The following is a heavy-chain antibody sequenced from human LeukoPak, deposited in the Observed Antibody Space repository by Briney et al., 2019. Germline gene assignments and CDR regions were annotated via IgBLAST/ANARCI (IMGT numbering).Heavy chain of an antibody. CDR1: GLTVSSNY. CDR2: IYSGGST. Sequence: GGSLKFSCAPPGLTVSSNYMSWVRQAPGKGLEWVSVIYSGGSTYYADSVKGRFTISRDNSKNTLYLQMNSLRAEDTAVYYCARAILSGYAISGYFDYWGQGTLVTVSS. J-gene: IGHJ4*02. CDR3: ARAILSGYAISGYFDY. V-gene: IGHV3-53*01. D-gene: IGHD5-12*01.